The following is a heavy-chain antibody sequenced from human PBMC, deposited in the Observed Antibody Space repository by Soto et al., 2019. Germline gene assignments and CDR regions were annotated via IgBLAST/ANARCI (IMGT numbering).Heavy chain of an antibody. J-gene: IGHJ3*02. V-gene: IGHV5-51*01. CDR2: IYPGDSDT. D-gene: IGHD3-10*01. Sequence: GESLKISCKGSGYSFTTYWIGWVRQMPGKGLELMGIIYPGDSDTRYSPSFQGQVTFSADKSINTAYLQWSSLKASDTAMYYCARLSFGYYPSGRGQPFDIWGQGTMVTVSS. CDR3: ARLSFGYYPSGRGQPFDI. CDR1: GYSFTTYW.